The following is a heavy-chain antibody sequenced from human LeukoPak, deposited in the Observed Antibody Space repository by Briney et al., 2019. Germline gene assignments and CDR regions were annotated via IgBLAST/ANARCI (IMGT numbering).Heavy chain of an antibody. CDR1: GGSISSYY. CDR2: VYYTGST. V-gene: IGHV4-59*01. CDR3: ARGSQRITVFGVVTDY. J-gene: IGHJ4*02. Sequence: SETLSLTCTVSGGSISSYYWSWIRQAPGKGLEWIGYVYYTGSTNYNPSLKSRVTISVDTSKNHFSLELSSVTAADTAVYYCARGSQRITVFGVVTDYWGQGTLVTVSS. D-gene: IGHD3-3*01.